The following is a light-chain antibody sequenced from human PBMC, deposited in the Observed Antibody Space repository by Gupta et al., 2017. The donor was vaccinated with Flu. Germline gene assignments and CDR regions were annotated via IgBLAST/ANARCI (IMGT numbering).Light chain of an antibody. CDR1: QSHVHGNGNTY. J-gene: IGKJ1*01. CDR3: MQGTHWPT. Sequence: DAVMPQSPLSLPVTPGPPASISCRSSQSHVHGNGNTYLTWFQQRPGQSPRRLIYRVSNRDSGVPDRFSGSGSGTDFTLKISRVEAEDVGVYYCMQGTHWPTFGQGTKVEIK. V-gene: IGKV2-30*02. CDR2: RVS.